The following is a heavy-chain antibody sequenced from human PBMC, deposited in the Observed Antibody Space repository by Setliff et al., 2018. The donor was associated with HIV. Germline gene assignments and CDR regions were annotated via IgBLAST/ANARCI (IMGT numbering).Heavy chain of an antibody. CDR2: ISGGGGST. J-gene: IGHJ3*01. V-gene: IGHV3-23*01. CDR3: AKDPTYYYESSGPYDAFDV. CDR1: GFTFSTYA. D-gene: IGHD3-22*01. Sequence: PGGSLRLSCAASGFTFSTYAMTWVRQAPGKGLEWVSGISGGGGSTYYADSVKGRFTISRDNSKNTLFLQMSSLRTEDTAVYYCAKDPTYYYESSGPYDAFDVWGQGTMVTVSS.